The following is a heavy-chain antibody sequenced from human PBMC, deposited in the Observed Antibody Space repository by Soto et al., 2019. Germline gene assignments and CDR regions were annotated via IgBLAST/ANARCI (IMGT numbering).Heavy chain of an antibody. Sequence: PSETLSLTCTVSGGPIRRRGYYWSWIRHRPGEGLEWIGFFYYSGITDYNPSLRSRVTISADTSRNQVFLNMYSVTAADTAVYYCASSGGPEGDWFDPWGQGTLVTVS. CDR1: GGPIRRRGYY. CDR3: ASSGGPEGDWFDP. J-gene: IGHJ5*02. D-gene: IGHD2-15*01. CDR2: FYYSGIT. V-gene: IGHV4-31*03.